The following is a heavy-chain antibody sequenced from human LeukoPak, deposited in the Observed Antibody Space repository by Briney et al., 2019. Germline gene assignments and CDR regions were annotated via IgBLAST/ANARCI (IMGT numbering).Heavy chain of an antibody. CDR3: TNNGYFSLDY. V-gene: IGHV4-31*03. CDR2: IYYSGST. D-gene: IGHD3-22*01. J-gene: IGHJ4*02. CDR1: GGSISSGGYY. Sequence: SETLSLTCTVSGGSISSGGYYWSWIRQHPGKGLEWIGYIYYSGSTYYNPSLKSRVTISVDTSKNQFSLKLSSVTAADTAVYYCTNNGYFSLDYWGQGTLVTVSS.